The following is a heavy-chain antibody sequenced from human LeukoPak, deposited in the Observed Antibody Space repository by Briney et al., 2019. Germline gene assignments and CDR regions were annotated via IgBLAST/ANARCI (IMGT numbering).Heavy chain of an antibody. CDR1: GYTFISYY. D-gene: IGHD5-18*01. J-gene: IGHJ4*02. CDR3: AKWDEYSDGQPQEGSLDY. V-gene: IGHV1-46*01. Sequence: ASVKVSCKASGYTFISYYMHWVPQASGQGLEWMGIINPSGGSTSYAQKFQGRVTMTRETSTSTVYMELSSLRSEDTGVYYCAKWDEYSDGQPQEGSLDYWGQGTLVIVSS. CDR2: INPSGGST.